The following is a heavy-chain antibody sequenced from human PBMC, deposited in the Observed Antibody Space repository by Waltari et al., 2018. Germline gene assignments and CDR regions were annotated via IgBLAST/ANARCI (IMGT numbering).Heavy chain of an antibody. CDR3: ARDFSLYYYGARYFQP. J-gene: IGHJ1*01. D-gene: IGHD3-10*01. Sequence: QVQLVQSGAEVRKPGASVNVSCKASGFSFTGNYIHWVRQAPGKGLEWMGWIKLNSGDKDGAPKFQGRVNMTRDTSIRTTYMELSRLRSDDTAVYYCARDFSLYYYGARYFQPWGQGTLVTVSS. CDR2: IKLNSGDK. CDR1: GFSFTGNY. V-gene: IGHV1-2*02.